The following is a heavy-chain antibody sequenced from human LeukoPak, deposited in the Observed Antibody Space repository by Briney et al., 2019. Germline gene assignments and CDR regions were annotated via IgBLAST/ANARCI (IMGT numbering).Heavy chain of an antibody. Sequence: GGSLRLSCAASGFTFSSYAMSWVRQAPGKGLEWVSAISGSGGSTYYADSVKGRFTISRDNSKNTLYLQMNSLRAEDTAVYYCANPYYYYSSGPRAPEGYWGQGTLVTVSS. CDR3: ANPYYYYSSGPRAPEGY. J-gene: IGHJ4*02. CDR2: ISGSGGST. D-gene: IGHD3-22*01. CDR1: GFTFSSYA. V-gene: IGHV3-23*01.